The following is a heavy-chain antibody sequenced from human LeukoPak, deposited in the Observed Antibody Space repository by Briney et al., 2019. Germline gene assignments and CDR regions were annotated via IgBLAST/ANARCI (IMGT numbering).Heavy chain of an antibody. D-gene: IGHD3-16*01. V-gene: IGHV4-59*13. CDR2: MYTSGSA. J-gene: IGHJ4*02. CDR1: GDSIDSYF. CDR3: AALPYTTAWREY. Sequence: SETLSLTCTLSGDSIDSYFWTWIRQPRGKRPEWIGYMYTSGSANYNPSLKGRVTISGDTSTNVSSLNVMSVTAADTAIYYCAALPYTTAWREYWGQGTLVTVSS.